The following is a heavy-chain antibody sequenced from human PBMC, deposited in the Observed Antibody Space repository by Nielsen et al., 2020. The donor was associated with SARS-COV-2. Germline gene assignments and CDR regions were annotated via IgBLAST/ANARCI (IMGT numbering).Heavy chain of an antibody. D-gene: IGHD6-13*01. Sequence: GGSLRLSCAASGFTVSSNYMSWVRQAPGKGLEWVAVIWYDGSNKYYADSVKGRFTISRDNSKNTLYLQMNSLRAEDTAVYYCARDGWGSIAAAEAAGEPEYFQHWGQGTLVTVSS. J-gene: IGHJ1*01. CDR1: GFTVSSNY. V-gene: IGHV3-33*08. CDR3: ARDGWGSIAAAEAAGEPEYFQH. CDR2: IWYDGSNK.